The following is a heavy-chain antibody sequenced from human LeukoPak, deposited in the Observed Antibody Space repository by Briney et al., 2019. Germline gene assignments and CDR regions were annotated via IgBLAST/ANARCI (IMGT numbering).Heavy chain of an antibody. J-gene: IGHJ4*02. CDR3: VRESGYSSGWYPY. CDR1: GYTFTNYW. CDR2: IYPGDSDS. D-gene: IGHD6-19*01. Sequence: ESLKISCKGSGYTFTNYWIAWVHQMPGKGLEWMGMIYPGDSDSRYSPSFQGQVTFSADKSISTAYLQWSSLKASDSAMYYCVRESGYSSGWYPYWGQGTLVTVSS. V-gene: IGHV5-51*07.